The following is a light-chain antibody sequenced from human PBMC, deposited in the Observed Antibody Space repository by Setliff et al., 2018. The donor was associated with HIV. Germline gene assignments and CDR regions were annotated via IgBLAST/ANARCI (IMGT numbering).Light chain of an antibody. Sequence: ALAQPASVSGSPGQSITISCTATTSDVGTYNLVSWFQQHPGKAPKLIIFEVSKRPSGVSNRFSGSKSGNTASLTISGLQAEDEADYYCSSYARSTTLLFGGGTKVTVL. V-gene: IGLV2-23*01. J-gene: IGLJ2*01. CDR2: EVS. CDR1: TSDVGTYNL. CDR3: SSYARSTTLL.